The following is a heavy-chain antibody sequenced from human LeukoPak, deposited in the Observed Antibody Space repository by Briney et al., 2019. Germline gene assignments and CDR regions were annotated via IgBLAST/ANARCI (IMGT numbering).Heavy chain of an antibody. CDR3: ARDNVGALDY. Sequence: GGSLRLSCVASGFTFSSYWMAWVRQAPGKGLEWVANMKQDGSAKHYADSVKGRFSISRDNSKNSVYLQMDNLRAEDTALYYCARDNVGALDYWGHGTLVTVSS. J-gene: IGHJ4*01. V-gene: IGHV3-7*01. CDR2: MKQDGSAK. CDR1: GFTFSSYW. D-gene: IGHD1-26*01.